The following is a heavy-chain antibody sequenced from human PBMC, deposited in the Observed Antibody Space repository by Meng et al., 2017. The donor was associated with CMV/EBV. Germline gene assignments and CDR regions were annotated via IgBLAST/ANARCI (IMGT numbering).Heavy chain of an antibody. Sequence: GGSLRLSCAASGFTFSNYNINWVRQAPGKGLEWVSSISSSSSYIYYADSVQGRFTISRDNAKNSLYLQMSSLRVEDTAVYYCARDGKKTLGLYMVRGVIGYYGMDVWGQGTTVTVSS. CDR2: ISSSSSYI. V-gene: IGHV3-21*01. J-gene: IGHJ6*02. D-gene: IGHD3-10*01. CDR1: GFTFSNYN. CDR3: ARDGKKTLGLYMVRGVIGYYGMDV.